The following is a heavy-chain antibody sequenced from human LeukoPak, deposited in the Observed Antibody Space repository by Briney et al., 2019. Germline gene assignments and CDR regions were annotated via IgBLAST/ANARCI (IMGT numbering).Heavy chain of an antibody. CDR1: GNTFTSFH. J-gene: IGHJ3*02. CDR3: ARVQGLYSGSYSYAFDI. Sequence: GASVKVSCKASGNTFTSFHIHWVRQAPGQGLEYMGIIKVYGDTTIYAQRFQGRITMTRDTSTSTVYMELSSLNSEDTAVYYCARVQGLYSGSYSYAFDIWGQGTMVTVSS. D-gene: IGHD1-26*01. CDR2: IKVYGDTT. V-gene: IGHV1-46*01.